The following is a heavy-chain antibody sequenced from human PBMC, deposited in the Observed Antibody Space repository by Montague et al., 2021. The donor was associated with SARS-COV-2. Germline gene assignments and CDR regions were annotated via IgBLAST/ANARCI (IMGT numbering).Heavy chain of an antibody. CDR3: ARVNRGYWQYAGGLNWIDP. Sequence: SETLSLTCAVYGGSFSNFFWSWIRQPPGKGLEWIGEVSDSGGTSYNSFLKSRVLISRDMSRNQFSIQLRSVTAADTAVYYCARVNRGYWQYAGGLNWIDPWGQGTLVIVSS. J-gene: IGHJ5*02. CDR1: GGSFSNFF. D-gene: IGHD6-25*01. CDR2: VSDSGGT. V-gene: IGHV4-34*01.